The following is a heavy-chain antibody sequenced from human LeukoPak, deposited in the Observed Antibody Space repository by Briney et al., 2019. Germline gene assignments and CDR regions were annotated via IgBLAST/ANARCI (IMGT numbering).Heavy chain of an antibody. V-gene: IGHV3-11*01. J-gene: IGHJ1*01. CDR1: GFTFSDYY. CDR3: AKADATKYDSRGYLEYLQH. D-gene: IGHD3-22*01. CDR2: ISSSGSTI. Sequence: GGSLRLSCAASGFTFSDYYMSWIRQAPGKGLEWVSYISSSGSTIYYADSVKGRFTISRDNSKNSLYLQMNSLRTEDTALYYCAKADATKYDSRGYLEYLQHWGRGTLVTVSS.